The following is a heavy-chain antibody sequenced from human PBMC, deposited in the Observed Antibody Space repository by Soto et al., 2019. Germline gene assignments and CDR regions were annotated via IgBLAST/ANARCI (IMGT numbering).Heavy chain of an antibody. Sequence: QVQLVQSGAEVKKPGASVKVSCTASGYTFTSYAMHWVRQAPGQRLEWMGWINAGNGNTKYSQKFQGRVTITRDTSASTSYMELSSLRSEDTAVYYCAGVPYYYGSGSYYANQYDFDYWGQGTLVTVSS. V-gene: IGHV1-3*01. CDR1: GYTFTSYA. D-gene: IGHD3-10*01. J-gene: IGHJ4*02. CDR3: AGVPYYYGSGSYYANQYDFDY. CDR2: INAGNGNT.